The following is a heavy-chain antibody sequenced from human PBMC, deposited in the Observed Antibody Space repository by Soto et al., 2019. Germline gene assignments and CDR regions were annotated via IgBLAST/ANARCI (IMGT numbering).Heavy chain of an antibody. V-gene: IGHV1-58*02. Sequence: GASVKVSCKASGFTFTSSAMQWVRQARGQRLEWIGWIVVGSGTTNYAQKFQGRVTITRDISTSTAYMELSSLRSEDTAVYYCARDVEGGSDPWGQGTLVTVSS. CDR2: IVVGSGTT. CDR3: ARDVEGGSDP. CDR1: GFTFTSSA. D-gene: IGHD3-10*01. J-gene: IGHJ5*02.